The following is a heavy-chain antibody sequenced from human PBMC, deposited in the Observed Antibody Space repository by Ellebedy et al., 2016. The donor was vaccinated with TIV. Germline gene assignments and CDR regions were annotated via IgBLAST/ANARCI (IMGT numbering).Heavy chain of an antibody. CDR3: ARLGVIAAAGVGDY. V-gene: IGHV3-11*01. D-gene: IGHD6-13*01. CDR1: GFTFSGYY. J-gene: IGHJ4*02. Sequence: PGGSLRLSCAASGFTFSGYYMSRFRQTPGKGPEWVSYISYSGDVMYYADSVKGRFTTSRDNAGNSLYLQMNSLRDEDTAVYYCARLGVIAAAGVGDYWGQGTLVIVSS. CDR2: ISYSGDVM.